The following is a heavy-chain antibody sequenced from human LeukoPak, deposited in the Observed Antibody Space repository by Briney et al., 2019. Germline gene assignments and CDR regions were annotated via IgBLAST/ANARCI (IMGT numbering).Heavy chain of an antibody. CDR1: GGSFSGYY. CDR2: INHSGST. D-gene: IGHD3-22*01. V-gene: IGHV4-34*01. CDR3: ARRSDSSGYYYEFLRPRTGYFDY. Sequence: TSETLSLTCAVYGGSFSGYYWSWIRQPPGKGLEWIGEINHSGSTNYNPSLKSRVTISVDTSKNQFSLKLSSVTAADTAVYYCARRSDSSGYYYEFLRPRTGYFDYWGQGTLVTVSS. J-gene: IGHJ4*02.